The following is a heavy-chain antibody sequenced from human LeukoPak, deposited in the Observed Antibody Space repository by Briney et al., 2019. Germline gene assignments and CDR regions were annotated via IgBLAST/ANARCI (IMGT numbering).Heavy chain of an antibody. V-gene: IGHV3-74*01. Sequence: GGSLRLSCAASGFTFSNFWIHWVRQAPGKGLVWVSRISSDGSSTDYADFVKGRFTISRDNAKSMVYLQMDSLRAEDTAVYYCVRGGVDYWGQGTLVTVSS. CDR3: VRGGVDY. CDR1: GFTFSNFW. J-gene: IGHJ4*02. CDR2: ISSDGSST.